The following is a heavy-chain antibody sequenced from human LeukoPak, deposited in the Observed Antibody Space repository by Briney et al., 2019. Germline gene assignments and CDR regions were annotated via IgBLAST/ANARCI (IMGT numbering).Heavy chain of an antibody. CDR3: ARGAPYSSSSNWFDP. D-gene: IGHD6-6*01. Sequence: GASVKVSCKASGYTFTSYDINWGRQATGQGLEWMGWMNPNSGNTGYAQKFQGRVTMTRNTSISTAYMELSSLRSEDTAVYYCARGAPYSSSSNWFDPWGQGTLVTVSS. CDR2: MNPNSGNT. J-gene: IGHJ5*02. CDR1: GYTFTSYD. V-gene: IGHV1-8*01.